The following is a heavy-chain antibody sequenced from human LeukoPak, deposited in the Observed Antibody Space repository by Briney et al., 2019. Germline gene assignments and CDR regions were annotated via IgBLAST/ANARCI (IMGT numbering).Heavy chain of an antibody. CDR2: ISASDNNT. J-gene: IGHJ4*02. Sequence: GGSLRLSCAASGFTFSSYAMSWVRRAPGKGLEWVSAISASDNNTYYADSVKGRFTISRDNSKNTLSLQRNSLRAEDTALYYCVKDHWGSYYSLFDSWGQGTLVTVSS. V-gene: IGHV3-23*01. CDR3: VKDHWGSYYSLFDS. CDR1: GFTFSSYA. D-gene: IGHD1-26*01.